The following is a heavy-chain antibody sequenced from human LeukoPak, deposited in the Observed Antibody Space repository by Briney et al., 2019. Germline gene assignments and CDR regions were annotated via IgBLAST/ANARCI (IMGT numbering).Heavy chain of an antibody. J-gene: IGHJ1*01. CDR2: ISRSGYTI. CDR1: GFTFSSYE. Sequence: PGGSLRLSCAASGFTFSSYEMNWVRQAPGKGLEWVSYISRSGYTIYYADSVKGRFTISRVNSKNTLYLQMNSLRAEDTAVYYCAKENYGDSTGGRFQHWGQGTLVTVSS. CDR3: AKENYGDSTGGRFQH. D-gene: IGHD4-17*01. V-gene: IGHV3-48*03.